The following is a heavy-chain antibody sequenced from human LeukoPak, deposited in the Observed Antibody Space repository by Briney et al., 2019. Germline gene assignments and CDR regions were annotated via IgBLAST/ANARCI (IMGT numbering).Heavy chain of an antibody. D-gene: IGHD3-22*01. Sequence: ASVKVSCKASGYTFTNYGITWVRQAPGQGLAWMGWISAYNGNTNYEQKFQGRVTMTTDTSTSTAYMELRSLRSDDTAVYYCARDKRSRSGYEAPNWFDPWGQGTLVTVSS. V-gene: IGHV1-18*01. CDR1: GYTFTNYG. CDR3: ARDKRSRSGYEAPNWFDP. CDR2: ISAYNGNT. J-gene: IGHJ5*02.